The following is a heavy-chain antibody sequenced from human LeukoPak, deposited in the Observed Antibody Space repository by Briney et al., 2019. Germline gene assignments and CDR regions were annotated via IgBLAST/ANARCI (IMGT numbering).Heavy chain of an antibody. CDR3: ARADTPPYCSGGSCYSMVQYYFDY. V-gene: IGHV4-31*03. Sequence: PSENLSPTCTVSGGSISSGGYYWSWIRQHPGKGLEWIGYIYYSGSTYYNPSLKSRVTISVDTSKNQFSLKLSSVTAADTAVYYCARADTPPYCSGGSCYSMVQYYFDYWGQGTLVTVSS. CDR2: IYYSGST. CDR1: GGSISSGGYY. J-gene: IGHJ4*02. D-gene: IGHD2-15*01.